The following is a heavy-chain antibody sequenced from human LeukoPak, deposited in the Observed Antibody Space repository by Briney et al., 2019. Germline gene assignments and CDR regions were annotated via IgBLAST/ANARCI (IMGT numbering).Heavy chain of an antibody. CDR1: GYSISSGYY. CDR3: ARGPRGPVAGNYFDY. CDR2: FYQSGTT. D-gene: IGHD6-19*01. V-gene: IGHV4-38-2*02. J-gene: IGHJ4*02. Sequence: SETLSLTCTVSGYSISSGYYWGWIRQPPGKGLEWIGSFYQSGTTYYNPSLRSRVTISVDTSKNQLSLKLSSVTAADTAIFYCARGPRGPVAGNYFDYWGEGTLVTVSS.